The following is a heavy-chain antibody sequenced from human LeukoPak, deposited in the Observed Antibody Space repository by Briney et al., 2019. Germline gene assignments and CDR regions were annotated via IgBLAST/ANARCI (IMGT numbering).Heavy chain of an antibody. V-gene: IGHV1-69*05. CDR1: GGTFSSYA. Sequence: SVKVSCKASGGTFSSYAISWVRQAPGQGLEWMGGIIPIFGTANYAQKFQGRVTITTDESTSTAYMELSSLRSEDTAVCYCARQYGGNSGCISWGQGTLVTVSS. J-gene: IGHJ4*02. D-gene: IGHD4-23*01. CDR3: ARQYGGNSGCIS. CDR2: IIPIFGTA.